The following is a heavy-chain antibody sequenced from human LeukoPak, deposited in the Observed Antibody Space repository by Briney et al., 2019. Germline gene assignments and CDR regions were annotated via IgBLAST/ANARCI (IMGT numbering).Heavy chain of an antibody. V-gene: IGHV4-30-4*01. CDR2: IYYSGST. J-gene: IGHJ4*02. D-gene: IGHD3-22*01. Sequence: PSETLSLTCTVSGGSISSGDYYWSWIRQPPGKGLEWIGYIYYSGSTYYNPSLKSRVTISVDKSKNQFSLKLSSVTAADTAVYYCARDPYDSNHSDYWGQGTLVTVSS. CDR1: GGSISSGDYY. CDR3: ARDPYDSNHSDY.